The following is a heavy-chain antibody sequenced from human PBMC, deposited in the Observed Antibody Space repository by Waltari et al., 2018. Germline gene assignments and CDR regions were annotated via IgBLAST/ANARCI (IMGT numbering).Heavy chain of an antibody. V-gene: IGHV3-9*01. J-gene: IGHJ4*02. D-gene: IGHD6-19*01. Sequence: EVQLVESGGGLVQPGRSLRLSCAASGFTFDDYAMHWVRQAPGKGLEWVSGISWNSGSIGYADSVKGRFTISRDNAKNSLNLQMNSLRAEDTALYYCAKAYSSGWTHFDYWGQGTLVTVSS. CDR1: GFTFDDYA. CDR2: ISWNSGSI. CDR3: AKAYSSGWTHFDY.